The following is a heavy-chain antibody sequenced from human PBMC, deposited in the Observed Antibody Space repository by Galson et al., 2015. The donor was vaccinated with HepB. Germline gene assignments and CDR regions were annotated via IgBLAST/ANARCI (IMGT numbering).Heavy chain of an antibody. D-gene: IGHD5-24*01. J-gene: IGHJ4*02. CDR3: ARVRGRWLQLLDY. CDR2: ISSSSSYI. Sequence: SLRLSCAASGFTFSSYSMNWVRQAPGKGLEWVSSISSSSSYIYYADSVKGRFTISRDNAKNSLYLQMNSLRAEDTAVYYCARVRGRWLQLLDYWGQGTLVTVSS. V-gene: IGHV3-21*01. CDR1: GFTFSSYS.